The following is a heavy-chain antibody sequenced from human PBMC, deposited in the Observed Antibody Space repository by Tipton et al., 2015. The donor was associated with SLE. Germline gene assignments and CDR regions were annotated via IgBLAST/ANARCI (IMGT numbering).Heavy chain of an antibody. D-gene: IGHD2-2*01. V-gene: IGHV4-61*08. Sequence: TLSLTCTVSGGSISSGGYYWSWIRQHPGKGLEWIGYIYYSGSTNYNPSLKSRVTISVDTSKNQFSLKLSSVTAADTAVYYCARDYGYCSSTSCHPWYFDLWGRGTLVTVSS. J-gene: IGHJ2*01. CDR1: GGSISSGGYY. CDR2: IYYSGST. CDR3: ARDYGYCSSTSCHPWYFDL.